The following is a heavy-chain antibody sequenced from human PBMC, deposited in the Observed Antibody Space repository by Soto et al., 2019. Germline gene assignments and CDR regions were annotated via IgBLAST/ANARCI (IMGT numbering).Heavy chain of an antibody. D-gene: IGHD2-15*01. V-gene: IGHV3-53*01. CDR1: GFTVSSNY. CDR3: ARDRVVVAAKVGYYYYYGMDV. J-gene: IGHJ6*02. CDR2: IYSGGST. Sequence: PGGSLRLSCAASGFTVSSNYMSWVRQAPGKGLEWVSVIYSGGSTYYADSVKGRFTISRDNSKNTLYLQMNSLRAEDTAVYYCARDRVVVAAKVGYYYYYGMDVWGQGTTVTVSS.